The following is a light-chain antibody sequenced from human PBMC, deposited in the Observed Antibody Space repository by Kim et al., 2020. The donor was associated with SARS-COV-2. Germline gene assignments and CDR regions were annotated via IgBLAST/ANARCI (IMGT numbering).Light chain of an antibody. V-gene: IGLV2-14*03. Sequence: GQSLNISSTGTSSDVGGYNYVSWYQQHPGKAPTLMIYDVSSRPSGVSNRFSGSKSGNTASLTISGRQAEDEADYYCSSYTSSSTLVFGGGTQLTVL. CDR2: DVS. CDR3: SSYTSSSTLV. J-gene: IGLJ2*01. CDR1: SSDVGGYNY.